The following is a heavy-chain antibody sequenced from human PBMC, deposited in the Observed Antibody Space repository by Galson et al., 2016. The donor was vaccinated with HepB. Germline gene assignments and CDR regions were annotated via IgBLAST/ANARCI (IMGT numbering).Heavy chain of an antibody. D-gene: IGHD3-10*01. CDR3: AMSGHYYFDA. J-gene: IGHJ4*02. V-gene: IGHV6-1*01. CDR2: TFYRSQWRS. CDR1: GDSVSSNTAA. Sequence: CAISGDSVSSNTAAWNWIRQSPSRGLEWLGRTFYRSQWRSDYAVSVKGRTTVTPDTSKNQFSLQLNSVTPEDTAMYYCAMSGHYYFDAWGQGTLVTVSS.